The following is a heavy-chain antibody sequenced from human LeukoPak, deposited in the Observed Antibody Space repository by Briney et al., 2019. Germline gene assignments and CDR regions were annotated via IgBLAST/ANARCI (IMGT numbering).Heavy chain of an antibody. CDR3: ARRVQYSSSWRGYYGMDV. Sequence: SQTLSLTCTVSGGSISSGDYYWSRHPQAPGKGLDWTSNSYYSGSTYHNPSLKSRVTISVDTSKNQFSLKLSSVTAADTAVYYCARRVQYSSSWRGYYGMDVWGQGTTVTVSS. V-gene: IGHV4-30-4*08. J-gene: IGHJ6*02. CDR2: SYYSGST. CDR1: GGSISSGDYY. D-gene: IGHD6-13*01.